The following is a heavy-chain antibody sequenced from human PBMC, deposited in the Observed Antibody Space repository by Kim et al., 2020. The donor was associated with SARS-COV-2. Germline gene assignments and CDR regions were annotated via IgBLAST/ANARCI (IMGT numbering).Heavy chain of an antibody. J-gene: IGHJ4*02. Sequence: GGSLRLSCAASGFTFSSYAMAWVRQAPGKGLEWVSFISGNGGTTYHADSVKGRFTIPRDISKNTLYLQMNSLRVDDTALYYCARGQSGGLDYWGQGTLV. CDR1: GFTFSSYA. CDR3: ARGQSGGLDY. D-gene: IGHD1-1*01. CDR2: ISGNGGTT. V-gene: IGHV3-23*01.